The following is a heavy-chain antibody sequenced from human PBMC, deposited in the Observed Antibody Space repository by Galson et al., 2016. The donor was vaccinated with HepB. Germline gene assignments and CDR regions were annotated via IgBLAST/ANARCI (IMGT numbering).Heavy chain of an antibody. Sequence: SETLSLTCAVYGGSFSDYYWSWIRQSPGKGLEWIGGINHSENTNYNPSLKSRVTISLDTSKNQSFLRLSSVTAADTAVYYCARGPYYYYSSGYYYYYNGMDVWGQGTTVTVSS. CDR1: GGSFSDYY. J-gene: IGHJ6*02. D-gene: IGHD3-22*01. CDR2: INHSENT. CDR3: ARGPYYYYSSGYYYYYNGMDV. V-gene: IGHV4-34*01.